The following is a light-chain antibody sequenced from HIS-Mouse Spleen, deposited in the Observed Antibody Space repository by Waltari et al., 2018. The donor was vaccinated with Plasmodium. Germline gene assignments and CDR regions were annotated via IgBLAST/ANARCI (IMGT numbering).Light chain of an antibody. CDR1: QSVSSSY. Sequence: EIVLTQSPGTLSLSSGERATLSCSASQSVSSSYLAWYQQKPGQAPRLLIYGASSRATGIPDRFSGSGSGTDFTLTISRLEPEDFAVYYCQQYGSSPTFGQGTKLEIK. CDR3: QQYGSSPT. V-gene: IGKV3-20*01. CDR2: GAS. J-gene: IGKJ2*01.